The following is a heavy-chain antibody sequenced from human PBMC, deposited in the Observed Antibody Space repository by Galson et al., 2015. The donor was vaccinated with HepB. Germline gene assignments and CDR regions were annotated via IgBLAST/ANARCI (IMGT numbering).Heavy chain of an antibody. J-gene: IGHJ4*02. CDR3: ARDYSTRVDY. Sequence: ETLSLTCAVYGGSFSGYYWSWIRQPPGKGLEWIGEINHSGSTNYNPSLKSRVTISVDTSKNQFSLKLSSVTAADTAVYYCARDYSTRVDYWGLGTLVTVSS. CDR1: GGSFSGYY. D-gene: IGHD6-13*01. V-gene: IGHV4-34*01. CDR2: INHSGST.